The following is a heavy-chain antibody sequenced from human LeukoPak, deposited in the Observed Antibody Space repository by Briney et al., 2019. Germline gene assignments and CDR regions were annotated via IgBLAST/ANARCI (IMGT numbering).Heavy chain of an antibody. J-gene: IGHJ4*02. CDR3: ARENWSLFDY. CDR2: ISSSSSTI. D-gene: IGHD1-1*01. V-gene: IGHV3-48*01. CDR1: GFTFSSYS. Sequence: PGGSLRLSCAASGFTFSSYSMNWVRQAPGKGLEWVSYISSSSSTIYYADSVKGRFTISRDNAKNSLYLQMNSLRAEDTAVYYCARENWSLFDYWGQGTLVTVSS.